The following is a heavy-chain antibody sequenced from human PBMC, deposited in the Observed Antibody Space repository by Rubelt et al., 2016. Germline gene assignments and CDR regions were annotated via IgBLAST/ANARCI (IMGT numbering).Heavy chain of an antibody. CDR2: ISGSGGST. V-gene: IGHV3-NL1*01. CDR3: ARGRGSTYGYEDY. CDR1: GFTFRTYG. D-gene: IGHD5-18*01. J-gene: IGHJ4*02. Sequence: GGGVVQPGRSLRLSCAASGFTFRTYGMHWVRQAPGKGLEWVSGISGSGGSTYYADSVKGRCTISRDNSKNTLYLQMSSLRADDTAVYYCARGRGSTYGYEDYWGQGTLVTVSS.